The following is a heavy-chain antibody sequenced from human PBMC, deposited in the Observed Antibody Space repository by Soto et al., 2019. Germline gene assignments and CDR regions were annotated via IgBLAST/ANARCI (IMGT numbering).Heavy chain of an antibody. D-gene: IGHD5-18*01. CDR1: GFTFSSYA. CDR2: ISYDGTKK. J-gene: IGHJ4*02. CDR3: AREVGWIQLWLRTTVLDY. Sequence: QVQLVESGGGVVQPGRSLRLSCAASGFTFSSYAMHWVRQAPGKGLEWVAVISYDGTKKYYADSVKGRFTISRDNSKNTLYLQMNSLRGEDTAVYYCAREVGWIQLWLRTTVLDYWGEGPIVTVSS. V-gene: IGHV3-30-3*01.